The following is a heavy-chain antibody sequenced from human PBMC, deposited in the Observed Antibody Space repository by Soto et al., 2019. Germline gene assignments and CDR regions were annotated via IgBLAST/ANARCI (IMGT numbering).Heavy chain of an antibody. Sequence: SETLSLTCAVSGGSISSGGYSWSWIRQPPGKGLEWIGYIYHSGSTYYNPSLKSRVTISVDRSKNQFYLKLSSVTAADTAVYYCARGDYYDSSALGGNWFDPWGQGTLVTVS. CDR3: ARGDYYDSSALGGNWFDP. D-gene: IGHD3-22*01. J-gene: IGHJ5*02. V-gene: IGHV4-30-2*01. CDR1: GGSISSGGYS. CDR2: IYHSGST.